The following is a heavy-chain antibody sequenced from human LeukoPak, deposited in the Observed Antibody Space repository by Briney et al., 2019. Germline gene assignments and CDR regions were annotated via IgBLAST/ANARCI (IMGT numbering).Heavy chain of an antibody. CDR1: GGSFSGYY. CDR3: ASGRPLYYYDSSGSYYLDY. J-gene: IGHJ4*02. Sequence: SETLSLTCAVYGGSFSGYYWSWIRQPPGKGLEWIGEINHSGSTNYNPSLKSRVTISVDTSKNQFSLKLSSVTAADTAVYYCASGRPLYYYDSSGSYYLDYWGQGTLVTVSS. D-gene: IGHD3-22*01. CDR2: INHSGST. V-gene: IGHV4-34*01.